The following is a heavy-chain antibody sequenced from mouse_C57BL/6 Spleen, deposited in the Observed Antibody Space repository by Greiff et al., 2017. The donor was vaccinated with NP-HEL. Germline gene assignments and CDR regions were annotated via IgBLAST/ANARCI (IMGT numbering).Heavy chain of an antibody. Sequence: EVKLMESGGGLVQPGGSLSLSCAASGFTFTDYYMSWVRQPPGKALEWLGFIRNKANGYTTEYSASVKGRFTISRDNSQSILYLQMNALRAEDSATYYCARYLGSSYDWYFDVWGTGTTVTVSS. CDR1: GFTFTDYY. CDR3: ARYLGSSYDWYFDV. CDR2: IRNKANGYTT. J-gene: IGHJ1*03. V-gene: IGHV7-3*01. D-gene: IGHD1-1*01.